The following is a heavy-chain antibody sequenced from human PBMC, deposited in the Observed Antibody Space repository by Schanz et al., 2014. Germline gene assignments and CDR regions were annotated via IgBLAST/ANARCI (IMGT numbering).Heavy chain of an antibody. CDR1: GFTFSSYT. CDR3: AKVAPAATYLDS. CDR2: ISDSGDST. D-gene: IGHD2-2*01. V-gene: IGHV3-48*04. J-gene: IGHJ4*02. Sequence: EVQLVESGGGLVQPGGSLRLSCAASGFTFSSYTMHWIRQAPGKGLEWVSDISDSGDSTHYADSVKGRFTISRDNAKNSLFQQMNSLSAEDTAVYYCAKVAPAATYLDSWGLGTLVTVSS.